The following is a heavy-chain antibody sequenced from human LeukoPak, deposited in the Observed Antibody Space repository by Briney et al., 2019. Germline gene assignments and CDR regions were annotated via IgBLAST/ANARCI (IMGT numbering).Heavy chain of an antibody. CDR1: GFTFSYYW. V-gene: IGHV3-7*01. Sequence: GGSLRLSCAASGFTFSYYWMSWVRQAPGKGLEWVANIKQDGSEKYYVDSLKGRFTISRDDARNSLYLQMNSLRAEDTAVYYCVREETYSSGVYGPDYWGQGTLVTVSS. CDR2: IKQDGSEK. D-gene: IGHD6-19*01. CDR3: VREETYSSGVYGPDY. J-gene: IGHJ4*02.